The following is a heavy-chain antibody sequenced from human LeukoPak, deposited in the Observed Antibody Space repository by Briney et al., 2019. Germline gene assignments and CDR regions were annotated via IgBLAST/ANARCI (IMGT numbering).Heavy chain of an antibody. V-gene: IGHV1-3*01. CDR1: GYTFTSYA. CDR2: INAGNGNT. D-gene: IGHD3-10*01. J-gene: IGHJ6*02. Sequence: ASVKVSCKASGYTFTSYAMHWVRQAPGQRLEWMGWINAGNGNTKYSQKFQGRVTITRDTSASTAYMELSSLRSEDTAVYYCAGGYYGSGSYYRVRAYYGMDVWGQGTTVTVSS. CDR3: AGGYYGSGSYYRVRAYYGMDV.